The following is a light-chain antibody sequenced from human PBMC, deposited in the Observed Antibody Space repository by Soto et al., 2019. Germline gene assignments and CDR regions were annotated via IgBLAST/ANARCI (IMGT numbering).Light chain of an antibody. CDR3: QSYDNSLSGYV. V-gene: IGLV1-40*01. CDR1: SSNIGAGYD. Sequence: QSVLTQLPSVSGAPGQRVTISCTGSSSNIGAGYDVHWYQQLPGTDPKLLIYGNSNRPSGVPDRFSGSQSGTSASLAITGRQAEDEADYYCQSYDNSLSGYVFRTGTTVTVL. CDR2: GNS. J-gene: IGLJ1*01.